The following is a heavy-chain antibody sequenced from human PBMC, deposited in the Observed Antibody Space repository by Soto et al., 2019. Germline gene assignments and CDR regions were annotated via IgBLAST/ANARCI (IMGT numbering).Heavy chain of an antibody. Sequence: QMQLVQSGPEVKKPGTSVKVSCKASGFTFTSSAMQWVRQARGQRLEWVGWIVVGSGNTNYAQKFQESVTITRDMSTRTAYRELSCLRSEDAAVYYCAASPKYRAGFEGLPWGQGTLVTVSS. J-gene: IGHJ5*02. D-gene: IGHD6-6*01. CDR1: GFTFTSSA. V-gene: IGHV1-58*02. CDR3: AASPKYRAGFEGLP. CDR2: IVVGSGNT.